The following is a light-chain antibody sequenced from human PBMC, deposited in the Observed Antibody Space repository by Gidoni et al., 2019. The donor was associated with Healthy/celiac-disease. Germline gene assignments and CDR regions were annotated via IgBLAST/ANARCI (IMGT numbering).Light chain of an antibody. CDR2: GKN. J-gene: IGLJ3*02. Sequence: SSELTQDPAVSVALGQTVRITCQGDSLRSYYASWYQQKPGQAPVLVIYGKNNRPAGIPDRFSGSSSGNTASWTISGAQAEDEADYYCNARDSSGNHLYWVFGGGTKLTVL. V-gene: IGLV3-19*01. CDR3: NARDSSGNHLYWV. CDR1: SLRSYY.